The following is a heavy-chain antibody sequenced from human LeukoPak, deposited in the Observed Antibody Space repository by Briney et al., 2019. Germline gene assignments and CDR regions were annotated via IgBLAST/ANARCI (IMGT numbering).Heavy chain of an antibody. CDR3: AKEPREYCSSTSCPNWFDS. CDR2: ISASGGTK. CDR1: GFTFNNYA. J-gene: IGHJ5*01. Sequence: GGSLRLSCAASGFTFNNYAMSWDRQAPGKGLEWLSAISASGGTKYYADSVKGRFTSSRDNSENTLFLQMNSLIAEDTAVYYCAKEPREYCSSTSCPNWFDSWGQGTLVTVSS. V-gene: IGHV3-23*01. D-gene: IGHD2-2*01.